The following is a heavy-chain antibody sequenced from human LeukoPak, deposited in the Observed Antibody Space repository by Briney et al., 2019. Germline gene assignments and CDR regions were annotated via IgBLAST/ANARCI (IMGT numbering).Heavy chain of an antibody. D-gene: IGHD4-11*01. V-gene: IGHV4-59*01. CDR1: GGSISSYY. J-gene: IGHJ3*02. Sequence: PSETLSLTCTVSGGSISSYYWSWIRQPPGKGLEWIGYIYYSGSTNYNPSLKSRVTISVDTSKNQFSLKLSSVTTADTAVYYCARVGSGGTVTNAFDIWGQGTMVTVYS. CDR2: IYYSGST. CDR3: ARVGSGGTVTNAFDI.